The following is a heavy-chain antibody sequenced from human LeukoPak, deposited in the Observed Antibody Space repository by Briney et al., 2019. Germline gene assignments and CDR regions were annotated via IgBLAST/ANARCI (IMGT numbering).Heavy chain of an antibody. J-gene: IGHJ4*02. CDR3: AKGYDFWSGGIDF. CDR2: ISGNSAGT. D-gene: IGHD3-3*01. V-gene: IGHV3-23*01. CDR1: GFIFSAYA. Sequence: PGGSLRLSCAASGFIFSAYAMAWVRQAPGKGLEWVSGISGNSAGTYSADSVKGRSTISRDNPKNTLYLQMNSLRADDTAIYYCAKGYDFWSGGIDFWGQGTLVTVSS.